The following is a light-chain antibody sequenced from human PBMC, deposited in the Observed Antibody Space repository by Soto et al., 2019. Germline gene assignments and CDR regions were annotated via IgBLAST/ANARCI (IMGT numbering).Light chain of an antibody. V-gene: IGLV2-8*01. Sequence: QSALTQPPSASGSPGQSVTISCTGTSSDVGGYNYVSWYQQLPGKAPKVIIYEVNKRPSGVPDRFFGSKSGNTASLTVSGLQAEDEADYYCSSYAGNNIFFVFGTGTKLTAL. CDR1: SSDVGGYNY. CDR3: SSYAGNNIFFV. J-gene: IGLJ1*01. CDR2: EVN.